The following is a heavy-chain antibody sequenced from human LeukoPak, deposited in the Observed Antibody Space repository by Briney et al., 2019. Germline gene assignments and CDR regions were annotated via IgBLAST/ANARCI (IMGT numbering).Heavy chain of an antibody. D-gene: IGHD3-10*01. V-gene: IGHV1-8*01. CDR1: GYTFTSYD. CDR3: AREDYGSGSSHYGMDV. J-gene: IGHJ6*02. CDR2: MNPNSGNT. Sequence: VASVKVSCKASGYTFTSYDINWVRRATGQGLEWMGWMNPNSGNTGYAQKFQGRVTMTRNTSISTAYMELSSLRSEDTAVYYCAREDYGSGSSHYGMDVWGQGTTVTVSS.